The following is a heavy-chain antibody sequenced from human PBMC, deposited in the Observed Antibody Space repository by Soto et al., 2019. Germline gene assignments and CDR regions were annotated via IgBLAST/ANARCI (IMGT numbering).Heavy chain of an antibody. Sequence: ASVKVSCKASGYTFTSYGISWVRQAPGQGLDWMGWISAYNGNTKYAQDLQGRVTMTTDTSTSTAYMELRGLRSDDTAVYYCARFSGGSYNTYYFYYGMDVWGQGTTVTVSS. CDR2: ISAYNGNT. D-gene: IGHD2-15*01. V-gene: IGHV1-18*01. J-gene: IGHJ6*02. CDR1: GYTFTSYG. CDR3: ARFSGGSYNTYYFYYGMDV.